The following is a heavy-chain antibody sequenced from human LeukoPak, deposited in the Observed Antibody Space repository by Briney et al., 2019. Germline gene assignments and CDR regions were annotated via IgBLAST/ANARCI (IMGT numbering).Heavy chain of an antibody. D-gene: IGHD5-12*01. J-gene: IGHJ3*02. Sequence: GGSLRLSCAASGLTFSSYAMSWVRQAPGKGLEWVSAISGSGGSTYYADSVKGRCTISRDGSKNTLYLQMNSLRVEDTAVYYCARGLFLSGYLDAFDIWGQGTVVTVSS. CDR2: ISGSGGST. V-gene: IGHV3-23*01. CDR3: ARGLFLSGYLDAFDI. CDR1: GLTFSSYA.